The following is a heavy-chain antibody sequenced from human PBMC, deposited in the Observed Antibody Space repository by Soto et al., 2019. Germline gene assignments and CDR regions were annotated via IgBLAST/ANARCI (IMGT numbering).Heavy chain of an antibody. J-gene: IGHJ4*02. Sequence: QVQLVQSGAEVKKPGASVKVSCKASGYTFTSYYMHWVRQAPGQGLEWMGIINPSGGSTSYAQKFQGKVTITRDTSKSTVYMELSSLRSEDTAVYYCARDAHIVVVTAIRALGYWGQGTLVTVSS. CDR2: INPSGGST. CDR1: GYTFTSYY. D-gene: IGHD2-21*02. V-gene: IGHV1-46*01. CDR3: ARDAHIVVVTAIRALGY.